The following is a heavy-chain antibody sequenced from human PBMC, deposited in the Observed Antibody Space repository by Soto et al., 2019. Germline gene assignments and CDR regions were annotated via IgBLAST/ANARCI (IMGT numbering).Heavy chain of an antibody. CDR3: SRHSDCSSTSCLYYYYMDV. CDR1: GGSISSYY. D-gene: IGHD2-2*01. Sequence: SETLSLTCTVSGGSISSYYWSWIRQPPGKGLEWIGYIYYSGSTNYNPSLKSRVTISVDTSKNQFSLKLSSVTAADTAVYYCSRHSDCSSTSCLYYYYMDVWGKGTTVTVSS. CDR2: IYYSGST. V-gene: IGHV4-59*08. J-gene: IGHJ6*03.